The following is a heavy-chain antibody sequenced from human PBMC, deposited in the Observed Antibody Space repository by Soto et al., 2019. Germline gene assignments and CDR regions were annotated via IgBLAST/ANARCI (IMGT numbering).Heavy chain of an antibody. CDR2: INAGNGNT. CDR3: ARDPNDSSAYYHHYYYGMDV. CDR1: GYTFTSYG. D-gene: IGHD3-22*01. V-gene: IGHV1-3*01. J-gene: IGHJ6*02. Sequence: ASVKVSCKASGYTFTSYGIHWVRQAPGQRLEWTGWINAGNGNTKYSEKFQGRVTITRDTSASTAHLELSSLRSEDTAVYYCARDPNDSSAYYHHYYYGMDVWGQGTTVTVSS.